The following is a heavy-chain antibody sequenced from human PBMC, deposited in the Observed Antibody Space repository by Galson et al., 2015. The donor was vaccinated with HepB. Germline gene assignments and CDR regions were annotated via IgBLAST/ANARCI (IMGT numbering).Heavy chain of an antibody. Sequence: SLRLSCAASGFIFSTYAMHWIRQAPGKGLKSVAGISSTGGSTHYADSVKGRFIISRDNSKNTLYLEMSNLRREDTAVYYCVKESEYCPSSSCAYYFDYWGQGILVTVSS. CDR3: VKESEYCPSSSCAYYFDY. J-gene: IGHJ4*02. D-gene: IGHD2-2*01. CDR2: ISSTGGST. CDR1: GFIFSTYA. V-gene: IGHV3-64D*06.